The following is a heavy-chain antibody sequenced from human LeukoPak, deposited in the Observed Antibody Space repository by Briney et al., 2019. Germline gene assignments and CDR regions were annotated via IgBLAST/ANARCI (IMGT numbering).Heavy chain of an antibody. J-gene: IGHJ4*02. CDR2: VYYSGST. CDR1: GGSISSSSYY. V-gene: IGHV4-61*05. D-gene: IGHD7-27*01. Sequence: SETLSLTCNVSGGSISSSSYYWGWIRQPPGKGLEWIGYVYYSGSTEYNPSLRSRVTISLEMSKRQFSLNLTSVTAADTAVYYCASNTGTVFDYWGQGALVTVSS. CDR3: ASNTGTVFDY.